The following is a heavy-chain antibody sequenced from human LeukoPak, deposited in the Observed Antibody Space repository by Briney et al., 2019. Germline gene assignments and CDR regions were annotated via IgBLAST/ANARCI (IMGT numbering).Heavy chain of an antibody. D-gene: IGHD3-10*01. CDR2: IYPGDSDT. V-gene: IGHV5-51*01. J-gene: IGHJ6*03. CDR3: ARRIAMVRGGGNYMDV. Sequence: GESLKISCKGSGYSFTNYWIGWVRQMPGKGLEWMGIIYPGDSDTRYSPSFQGQVTILADKSISSAYLQWSSLKASDTAMYYCARRIAMVRGGGNYMDVWGKGTTVTVSS. CDR1: GYSFTNYW.